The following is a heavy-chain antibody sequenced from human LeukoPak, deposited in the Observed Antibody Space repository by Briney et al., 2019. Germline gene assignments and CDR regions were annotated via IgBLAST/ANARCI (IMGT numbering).Heavy chain of an antibody. CDR1: GGSFSGYY. J-gene: IGHJ4*02. V-gene: IGHV4-34*01. Sequence: SETLSLTCAVYGGSFSGYYWSWIRQPPGKGLEWIGGINHSGSTSYNPSLKSRVTISVDTSKNQFSLKLSSVTAADTAVYYCARVGSSSWYGGFDYWGQGTLVTVSS. CDR2: INHSGST. CDR3: ARVGSSSWYGGFDY. D-gene: IGHD6-13*01.